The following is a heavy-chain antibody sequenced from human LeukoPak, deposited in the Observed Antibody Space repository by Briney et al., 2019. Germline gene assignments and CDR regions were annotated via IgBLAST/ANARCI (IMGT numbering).Heavy chain of an antibody. J-gene: IGHJ4*02. CDR1: GFTFSSYS. CDR2: ITSDSNYI. CDR3: ARARIAAPLLDY. D-gene: IGHD6-13*01. V-gene: IGHV3-21*01. Sequence: GGSLRLSCAASGFTFSSYSLSWVRQAPGKGLEWVSSITSDSNYIDYVDSVKGRFSISRDNAKNSLYLQMKSLRAEDTAIYFCARARIAAPLLDYWGQGTLVTVSS.